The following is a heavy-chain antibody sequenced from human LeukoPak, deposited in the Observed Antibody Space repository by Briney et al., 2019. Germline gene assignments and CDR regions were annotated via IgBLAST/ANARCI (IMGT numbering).Heavy chain of an antibody. J-gene: IGHJ3*02. CDR3: ARVRGNYYDSSGYPDAFDI. Sequence: GGSLRPSCAASGFTFSSYAMNWVRQAPGKGLEWVSLIYSGGSAEYAVSVKGRFTISRDNSKNTLYLQMDSLRVEDTAVYYCARVRGNYYDSSGYPDAFDIWGQGTTVTVSS. V-gene: IGHV3-66*01. CDR1: GFTFSSYA. CDR2: IYSGGSA. D-gene: IGHD3-22*01.